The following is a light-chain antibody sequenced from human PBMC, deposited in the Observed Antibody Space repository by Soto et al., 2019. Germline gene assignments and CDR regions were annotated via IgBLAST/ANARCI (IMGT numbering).Light chain of an antibody. CDR3: CSYAGSYTGV. CDR2: DVN. J-gene: IGLJ3*02. Sequence: QSALTQPRSVSGSPGQSVTISCTGTSSDVGGYNYVSWYQQHPGKAPKLMIYDVNKRPSGVPDRFSGSKSGNTASLTISGLQAEDEADYYCCSYAGSYTGVFGGGTQLTAL. CDR1: SSDVGGYNY. V-gene: IGLV2-11*01.